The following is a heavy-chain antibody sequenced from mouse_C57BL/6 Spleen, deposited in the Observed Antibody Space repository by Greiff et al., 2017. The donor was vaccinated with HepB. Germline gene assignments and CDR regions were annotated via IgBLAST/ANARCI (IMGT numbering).Heavy chain of an antibody. V-gene: IGHV5-4*01. D-gene: IGHD2-3*01. J-gene: IGHJ4*01. CDR3: ARAGWLLPYAMDY. Sequence: EVHLVESGGGLVKPGGSLKLSCAASGFTFSSYAMSWVRQTPEKRLEWVATISDGGSYTYYPDNVKGRFTISRDNAKNNLYLQMSHLKSEDTAMYYCARAGWLLPYAMDYWGQGTSVTVSS. CDR1: GFTFSSYA. CDR2: ISDGGSYT.